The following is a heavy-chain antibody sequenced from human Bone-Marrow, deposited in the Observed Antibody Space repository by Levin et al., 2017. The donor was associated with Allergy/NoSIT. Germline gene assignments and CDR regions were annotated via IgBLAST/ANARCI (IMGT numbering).Heavy chain of an antibody. D-gene: IGHD4-11*01. V-gene: IGHV3-30*18. J-gene: IGHJ4*02. CDR2: MSYDGSKK. CDR3: AKEPWRCGSNWCYYFDY. Sequence: GESLKISCAASASGFNFNDYGLHWVRQAPGKGLEWVAVMSYDGSKKYYADSVKGRFIISRDNSKNTLYLQMNSLRVEDTAVYYCAKEPWRCGSNWCYYFDYWGQGALVTVSS. CDR1: ASGFNFNDYG.